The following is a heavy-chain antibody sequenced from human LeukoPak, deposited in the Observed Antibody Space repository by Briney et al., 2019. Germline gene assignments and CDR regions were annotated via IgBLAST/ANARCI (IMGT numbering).Heavy chain of an antibody. V-gene: IGHV1-18*01. J-gene: IGHJ4*02. CDR2: ITTYNNNT. CDR1: GFPLFNYG. Sequence: GASVKVSCKASGFPLFNYGINWVRQAPGQGLEWMGWITTYNNNTNYAHRLQGRVTMTTDTSTSTAYMELRGLTSDDTAVYYCARWYSGSYYGLDYWGQGTLVTVSS. CDR3: ARWYSGSYYGLDY. D-gene: IGHD1-26*01.